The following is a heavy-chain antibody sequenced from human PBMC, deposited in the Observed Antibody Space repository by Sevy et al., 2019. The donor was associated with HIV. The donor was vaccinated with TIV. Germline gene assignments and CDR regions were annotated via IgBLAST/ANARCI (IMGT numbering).Heavy chain of an antibody. Sequence: GGSLRLSCTASGFIFGDFGMSWFRQAPGKGLEWVGFIRRTAYGGTTEYAAPVKGRFTISRDDSKSIAYLQMDSLKTEDTAVYYCTRGPGGKAQYVYKSGSYYADNYYYYMGAWGKGTTVTVSS. D-gene: IGHD3-10*01. CDR3: TRGPGGKAQYVYKSGSYYADNYYYYMGA. CDR2: IRRTAYGGTT. J-gene: IGHJ6*03. V-gene: IGHV3-49*03. CDR1: GFIFGDFG.